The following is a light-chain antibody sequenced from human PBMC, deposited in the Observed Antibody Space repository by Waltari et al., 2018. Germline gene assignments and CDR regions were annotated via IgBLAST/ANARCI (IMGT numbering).Light chain of an antibody. J-gene: IGLJ3*02. CDR2: DVN. CDR1: SSDVGGYNY. CDR3: CSYAGSYTPWV. Sequence: QSALTQPRSVSGSPGQSVTISCTGTSSDVGGYNYVSWYEQHPGKAPKLMMYDVNKRRSGVPDRFSGCKSGNTASLTISGLQTEDEADYYCCSYAGSYTPWVFGGGTKLTVL. V-gene: IGLV2-11*01.